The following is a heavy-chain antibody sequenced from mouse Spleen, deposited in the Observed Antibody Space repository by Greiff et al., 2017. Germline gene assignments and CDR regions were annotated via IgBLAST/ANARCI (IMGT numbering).Heavy chain of an antibody. CDR3: ARHLTGTYAMDY. D-gene: IGHD4-1*01. V-gene: IGHV5-9*01. J-gene: IGHJ4*01. Sequence: EVMLVESGGGLVKLGGSLKLSCAASGFTFSSYAMSWVRQTPEKRLEWVATISSGGGNTYYPDSVKGRFTISRDNAKNTLYLQMSSLKSEDTAMYYCARHLTGTYAMDYWGQGTSVTVSS. CDR2: ISSGGGNT. CDR1: GFTFSSYA.